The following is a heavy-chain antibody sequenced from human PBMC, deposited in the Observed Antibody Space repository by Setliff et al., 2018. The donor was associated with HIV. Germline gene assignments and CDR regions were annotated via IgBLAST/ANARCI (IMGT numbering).Heavy chain of an antibody. J-gene: IGHJ4*02. V-gene: IGHV1-2*02. CDR3: ARDLYDYVWGSYRPPLTVDY. CDR2: INPNSGGT. Sequence: ASVKVSCKASGYTFTGYYMHWVRQAPGQGLEWMGWINPNSGGTNYAQKFQGRVTMTRDTSISTAYMELSRLRSDDTAVYYCARDLYDYVWGSYRPPLTVDYWGQGTLVTVSS. CDR1: GYTFTGYY. D-gene: IGHD3-16*02.